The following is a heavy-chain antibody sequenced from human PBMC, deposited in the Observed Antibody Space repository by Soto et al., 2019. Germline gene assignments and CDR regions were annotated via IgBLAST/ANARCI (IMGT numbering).Heavy chain of an antibody. CDR2: IYYSGST. Sequence: QVQLQESGPGLVKPSETLSLTCTVSGGSISSYYWSWIRQPPVKGLEWIGYIYYSGSTNYDPSLKLRVHIPVDTPKDLFSLKLSSVTAADTAVYYCARDFTMVRGFTNAGDDAFDICGQGTIVTVSS. CDR3: ARDFTMVRGFTNAGDDAFDI. V-gene: IGHV4-59*01. CDR1: GGSISSYY. D-gene: IGHD3-10*01. J-gene: IGHJ3*02.